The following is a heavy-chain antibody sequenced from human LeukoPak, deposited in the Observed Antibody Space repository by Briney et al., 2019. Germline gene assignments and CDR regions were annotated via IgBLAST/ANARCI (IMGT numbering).Heavy chain of an antibody. CDR2: INHNGNVN. D-gene: IGHD3-16*01. V-gene: IGHV3-7*03. CDR1: GFTISNDW. J-gene: IGHJ6*02. CDR3: ARGGGLDV. Sequence: PGGSLRLSCAASGFTISNDWMNWARQAPGKGLEWVASINHNGNVNYYVDSVKGRFTISRDNAKNSLYLQMSNLRAEDTAVYFCARGGGLDVWGQGATVTVSS.